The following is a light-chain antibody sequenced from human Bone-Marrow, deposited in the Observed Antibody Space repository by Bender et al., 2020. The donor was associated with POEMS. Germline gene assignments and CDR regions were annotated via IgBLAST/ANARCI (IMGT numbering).Light chain of an antibody. Sequence: QSALTQPASVSGSPGQSITISCTGTSSDVGGYHYVSWYQLHPGKAPKLMIYDVSKRPSGVSNRFSGSKSGNTASLTISGLQAEDEADYYCCLYAGSSTLVFGGGTKLTVL. CDR3: CLYAGSSTLV. V-gene: IGLV2-23*02. CDR2: DVS. CDR1: SSDVGGYHY. J-gene: IGLJ2*01.